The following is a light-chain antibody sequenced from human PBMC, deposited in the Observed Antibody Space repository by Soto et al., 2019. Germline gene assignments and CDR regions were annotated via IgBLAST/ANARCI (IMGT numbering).Light chain of an antibody. CDR2: YDS. J-gene: IGLJ2*01. CDR3: QVWDSSSDHVV. V-gene: IGLV3-21*04. Sequence: SYELTQPPSVSVAPGKSARFTCGGNNIGIKSVHWYQQKPGQAPVLVIYYDSDRPSGIPERFSGSNSGNTATLTITGVEAGDEADYYCQVWDSSSDHVVFGGGTKLTVL. CDR1: NIGIKS.